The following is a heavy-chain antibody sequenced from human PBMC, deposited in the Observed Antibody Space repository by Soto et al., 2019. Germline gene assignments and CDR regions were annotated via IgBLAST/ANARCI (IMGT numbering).Heavy chain of an antibody. CDR3: AKARGFDILTLDP. V-gene: IGHV3-23*01. J-gene: IGHJ5*02. CDR2: ISGSGGST. D-gene: IGHD3-9*01. CDR1: GFTFSSYA. Sequence: GGSLRLSCAASGFTFSSYAMSWVRQAPGKGLEWVSAISGSGGSTYYADSVKGRLTISRDNSKNTLYLQMNSLSAEDTAVYYCAKARGFDILTLDPWGQGTLVTVSS.